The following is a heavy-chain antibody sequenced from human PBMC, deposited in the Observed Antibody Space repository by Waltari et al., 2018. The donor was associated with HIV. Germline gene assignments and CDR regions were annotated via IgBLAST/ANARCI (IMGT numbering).Heavy chain of an antibody. D-gene: IGHD6-19*01. J-gene: IGHJ4*02. CDR3: ARVKAVSGGDF. CDR1: GYTFTNYA. CDR2: INPGTGSK. Sequence: QVNLVQSGADVKKPGASVKVSCKTSGYTFTNYALHWVRQAPGQRLEWVGWINPGTGSKKYSQQCQGRVTCTRDTSASTVYMELSSLTSADTALYYCARVKAVSGGDFWGQGTLVTVSS. V-gene: IGHV1-3*01.